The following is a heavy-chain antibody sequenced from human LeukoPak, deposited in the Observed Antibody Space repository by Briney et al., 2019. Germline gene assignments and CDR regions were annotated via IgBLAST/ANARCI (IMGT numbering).Heavy chain of an antibody. V-gene: IGHV4-39*01. J-gene: IGHJ4*02. Sequence: SETLSLTCTVSGGSISSSSYYWGWIRQAPGKGLERIGSIYYSGSTYYNPSLKSRVTISVDTSKNQFSLKLSSVTAADTAVYYCARHVTSRITIFGVAQSHDHLYYFDYWGQGTLVTVSS. D-gene: IGHD3-3*01. CDR2: IYYSGST. CDR3: ARHVTSRITIFGVAQSHDHLYYFDY. CDR1: GGSISSSSYY.